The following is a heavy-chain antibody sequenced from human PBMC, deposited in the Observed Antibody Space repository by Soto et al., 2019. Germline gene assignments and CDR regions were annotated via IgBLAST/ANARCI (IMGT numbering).Heavy chain of an antibody. D-gene: IGHD6-13*01. V-gene: IGHV4-59*01. CDR2: IYYSGGT. Sequence: QVQLQESGPGLVQPSETLSLTCTVSGGSISRDSWNWIRQPPGKGLEWIGYIYYSGGTNYNPSLRSRVTISADTSKNQFSLKLSSVTAADTAVYYCARKSGSSWVCDYWGPGTLVTFSS. J-gene: IGHJ4*01. CDR1: GGSISRDS. CDR3: ARKSGSSWVCDY.